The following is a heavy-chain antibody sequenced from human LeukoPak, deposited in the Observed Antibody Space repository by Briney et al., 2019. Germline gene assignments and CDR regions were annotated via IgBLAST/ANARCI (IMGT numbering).Heavy chain of an antibody. Sequence: GGSLRLSCAASGFTFSSYAMSWVRQAPGKGLEWVSAISGSGGSTYYADSVKGRFTISRDNSKNTLYLQMNSLRAEDTAVYYCAEVISSSWYIWDYWGQGTLITVSS. CDR3: AEVISSSWYIWDY. CDR2: ISGSGGST. J-gene: IGHJ4*02. D-gene: IGHD6-13*01. CDR1: GFTFSSYA. V-gene: IGHV3-23*01.